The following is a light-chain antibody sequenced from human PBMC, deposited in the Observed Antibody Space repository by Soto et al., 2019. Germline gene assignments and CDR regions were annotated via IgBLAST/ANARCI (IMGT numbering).Light chain of an antibody. CDR2: EVN. CDR3: SSARSYIHVV. V-gene: IGLV2-23*02. J-gene: IGLJ2*01. Sequence: QSALTQPASVSGSPGQSITISCTGTSSYVGSDNLVSWFRQHPGKAPKLIIYEVNKRPSGVSNRFSGSKSGNTASLTISGLQAEDEADYYCSSARSYIHVVFGGGTKLTVL. CDR1: SSYVGSDNL.